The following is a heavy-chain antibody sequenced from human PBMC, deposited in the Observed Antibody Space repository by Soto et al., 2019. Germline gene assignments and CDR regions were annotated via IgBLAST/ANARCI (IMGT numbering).Heavy chain of an antibody. V-gene: IGHV1-46*01. Sequence: ASVKVSCKASGYTFTSYYMHWVRQAPGQGLEWMGIINPSGGSTNYAQKFQGRVTMTTDTSTSTVYMELRSLRSDDTAGYYCARDVRSVPDYWGEGTLVTVSS. J-gene: IGHJ4*02. CDR1: GYTFTSYY. CDR2: INPSGGST. CDR3: ARDVRSVPDY. D-gene: IGHD2-2*01.